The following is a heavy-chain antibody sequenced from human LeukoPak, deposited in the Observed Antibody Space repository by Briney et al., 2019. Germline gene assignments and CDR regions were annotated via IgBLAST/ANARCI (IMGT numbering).Heavy chain of an antibody. CDR3: ARARYSSSWYDY. Sequence: SETLSLTCAVHGGSFSGYYWSWIRQPPGKGLEWIGEINHSGSTNYNPSLKSRVTISVDTSKNQFSLKLSSVTAADTAVYYCARARYSSSWYDYWGQGTLVTVSS. CDR2: INHSGST. D-gene: IGHD6-13*01. CDR1: GGSFSGYY. V-gene: IGHV4-34*01. J-gene: IGHJ4*02.